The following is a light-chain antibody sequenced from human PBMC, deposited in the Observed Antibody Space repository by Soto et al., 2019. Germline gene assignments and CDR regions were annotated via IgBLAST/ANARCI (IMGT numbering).Light chain of an antibody. Sequence: DIQMTQSPSTLSASVGDRVTTTCRASQSISSWLAWYQQKPGKAPNLLIYKASSLEGGVPSRFSGSGSGTEFTLTISSLQPDDFATYYCQQYNSYWTFGQGTKVDIK. CDR1: QSISSW. J-gene: IGKJ1*01. V-gene: IGKV1-5*03. CDR3: QQYNSYWT. CDR2: KAS.